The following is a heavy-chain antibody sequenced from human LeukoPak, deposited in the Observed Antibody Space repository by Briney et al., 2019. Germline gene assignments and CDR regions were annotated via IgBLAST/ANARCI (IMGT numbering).Heavy chain of an antibody. CDR1: GFTFSSYS. CDR2: ISSSSSYI. J-gene: IGHJ4*02. V-gene: IGHV3-21*01. Sequence: GGSLRLSCAASGFTFSSYSMNWVRQAPGKGLECVSSISSSSSYIYYADSVKGRFTISRDNAKNSLYLQMNSLRAEDTAVYYCARDEVGDYAYYFDYWGQGTLVTVSS. D-gene: IGHD4-17*01. CDR3: ARDEVGDYAYYFDY.